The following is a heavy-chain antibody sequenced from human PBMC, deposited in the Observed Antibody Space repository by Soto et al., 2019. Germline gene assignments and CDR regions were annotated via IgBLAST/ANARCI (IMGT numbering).Heavy chain of an antibody. J-gene: IGHJ4*02. CDR2: IYYSGST. V-gene: IGHV4-39*01. CDR3: ARLYSSGLIDY. D-gene: IGHD6-19*01. Sequence: SEMLSLTGTVSGGSISSSSYYWGWIRQPPGKGLEWIGSIYYSGSTYCNPSLKSRVTISVDTSKNQFSLKLSSVTAADTAVYYCARLYSSGLIDYWGQGTLVTVSS. CDR1: GGSISSSSYY.